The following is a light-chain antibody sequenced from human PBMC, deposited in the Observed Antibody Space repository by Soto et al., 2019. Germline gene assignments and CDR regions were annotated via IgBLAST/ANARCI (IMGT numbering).Light chain of an antibody. V-gene: IGKV1-5*01. J-gene: IGKJ1*01. CDR2: DAS. CDR1: QSISSW. Sequence: DIQMTQSPSTLSASVGDRVTITCRASQSISSWLAWYQQKPGKAPKLLIYDASSLESGVPSRFSGSGSGTEFTLTISSLQPDDFASYYCQYYNSYWTFGQGTKVEIK. CDR3: QYYNSYWT.